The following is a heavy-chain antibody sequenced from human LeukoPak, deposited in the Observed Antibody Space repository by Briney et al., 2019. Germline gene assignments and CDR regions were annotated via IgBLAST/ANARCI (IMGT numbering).Heavy chain of an antibody. V-gene: IGHV3-33*01. CDR2: IWYDGSNK. CDR1: GVTFSSYG. J-gene: IGHJ4*02. CDR3: ARETTAHPGSFDY. D-gene: IGHD1-14*01. Sequence: GGSLRLSCAASGVTFSSYGMHWVRQAPGKGLEWVAVIWYDGSNKYYADSVKGRFTISRDNSKNTLYLQMNSLRAEDTAVYYCARETTAHPGSFDYWGQGTLVTVSS.